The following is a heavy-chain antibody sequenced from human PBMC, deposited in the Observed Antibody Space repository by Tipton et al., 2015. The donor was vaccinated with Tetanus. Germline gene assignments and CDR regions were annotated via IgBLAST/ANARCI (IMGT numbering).Heavy chain of an antibody. CDR1: GYIFNNYW. CDR3: ARAHCTDGVCNFDF. V-gene: IGHV5-51*01. Sequence: QLVQSGGEVKKPGESLKISCKGSGYIFNNYWIRWVRQKPGKGLEWMGFIYPGNSDTRYSPSFQGQVTISVDKSINTAYLQWSSLKASDTSMFYCARAHCTDGVCNFDFWGQGALVTVAS. CDR2: IYPGNSDT. D-gene: IGHD2-8*01. J-gene: IGHJ4*02.